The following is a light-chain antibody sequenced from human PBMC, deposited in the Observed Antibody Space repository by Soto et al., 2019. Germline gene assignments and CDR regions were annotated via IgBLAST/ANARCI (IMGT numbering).Light chain of an antibody. J-gene: IGLJ1*01. CDR1: RSDIGAYNS. V-gene: IGLV2-14*01. CDR2: EVS. CDR3: SSRTTSNPNV. Sequence: QSVLTQPASVSGSPGQSITISCTGTRSDIGAYNSVSWYQQHPGKAPKLMIYEVSNRPSGVSNRFSASKSGNTASLTISGLQAEDEADYYCSSRTTSNPNVFGTGTKLTVL.